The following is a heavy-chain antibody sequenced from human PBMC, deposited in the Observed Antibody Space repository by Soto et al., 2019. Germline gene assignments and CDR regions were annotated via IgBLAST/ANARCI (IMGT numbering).Heavy chain of an antibody. CDR2: TYYRSKWYN. CDR1: GDSVSCNSAA. V-gene: IGHV6-1*01. CDR3: ARAILEYSSTDAFDI. J-gene: IGHJ3*02. Sequence: SLTLSLTCAISGDSVSCNSAAWNWIRKSQSRGLEWLGRTYYRSKWYNDYAVSVKSRITTNPDTSKNQFSLQLNSVTPEDTAVYYCARAILEYSSTDAFDIWGQGTMVTVSS. D-gene: IGHD6-6*01.